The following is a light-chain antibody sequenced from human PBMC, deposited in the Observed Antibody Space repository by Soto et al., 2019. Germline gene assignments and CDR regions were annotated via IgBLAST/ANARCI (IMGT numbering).Light chain of an antibody. V-gene: IGKV3D-15*01. Sequence: IVLTQSPATLSLSPGKRATLSCRASQNISNYLIWYQQKPGQAPRLLIYDVSNRAAGIPARFSGSGSGTEFTLTISSLQSEEFSVYNCRQYNKWSRTFGQGTKVDI. CDR1: QNISNY. CDR2: DVS. J-gene: IGKJ2*01. CDR3: RQYNKWSRT.